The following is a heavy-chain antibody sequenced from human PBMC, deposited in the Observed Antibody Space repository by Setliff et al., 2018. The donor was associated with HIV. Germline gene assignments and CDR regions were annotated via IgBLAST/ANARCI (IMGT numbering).Heavy chain of an antibody. CDR2: INPSNSDT. V-gene: IGHV1-2*02. CDR1: GYSFTSYL. Sequence: ASVKVSCKASGYSFTSYLIHWVRQAPGQGLEWLGVINPSNSDTDYAQKFQGRVTMTRDTSISTAYLELRRLRSDDTALYYCARIGARIFNYYDDTSQTDYWGQGALVTVSS. D-gene: IGHD3-22*01. CDR3: ARIGARIFNYYDDTSQTDY. J-gene: IGHJ4*02.